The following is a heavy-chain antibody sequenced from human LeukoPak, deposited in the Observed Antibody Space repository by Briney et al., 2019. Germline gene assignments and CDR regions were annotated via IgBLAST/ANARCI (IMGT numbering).Heavy chain of an antibody. J-gene: IGHJ3*01. V-gene: IGHV3-53*01. CDR1: GFTITSNY. CDR3: ARAVASGWYGAFDV. Sequence: GGSLRLSCVASGFTITSNYMSWVRQAPGKGLEWGSVIYSGGTIFYADSVQGRFTISRDSSKNTLFLQMSSLRAEDTAVYYCARAVASGWYGAFDVWGQGTMLTVSS. CDR2: IYSGGTI. D-gene: IGHD6-19*01.